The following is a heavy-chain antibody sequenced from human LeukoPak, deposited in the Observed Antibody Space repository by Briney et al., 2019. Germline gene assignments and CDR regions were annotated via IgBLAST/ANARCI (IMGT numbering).Heavy chain of an antibody. J-gene: IGHJ4*02. D-gene: IGHD6-19*01. Sequence: SVKVSCKASGYTFTSYYMHWVRQAPGQGLEWMGIINPSGGSTSYAQKFQGRVTMTRDTSTSTVYMGLSSLRSEDTAVYYCAREDGSGWSPYWGQGTLVTVSS. CDR1: GYTFTSYY. V-gene: IGHV1-46*01. CDR2: INPSGGST. CDR3: AREDGSGWSPY.